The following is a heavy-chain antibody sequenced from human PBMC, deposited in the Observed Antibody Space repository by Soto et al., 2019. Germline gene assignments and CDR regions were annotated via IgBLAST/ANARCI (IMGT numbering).Heavy chain of an antibody. CDR2: TYYRSKWYN. CDR3: ARATYYYGSGSYYAFDI. CDR1: GDSVSSNSAA. V-gene: IGHV6-1*01. J-gene: IGHJ3*02. Sequence: SQTLSLTCAISGDSVSSNSAAWNWIRQSPSRGLEWLGRTYYRSKWYNDYAVSVKSRITINPDTSKNQFSLQLNSVTPEDTAVYYCARATYYYGSGSYYAFDIWGQGIMVTVSS. D-gene: IGHD3-10*01.